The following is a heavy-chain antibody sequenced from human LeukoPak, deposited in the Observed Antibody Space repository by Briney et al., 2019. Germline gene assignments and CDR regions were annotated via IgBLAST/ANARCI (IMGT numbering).Heavy chain of an antibody. CDR2: INHSGST. J-gene: IGHJ3*02. CDR3: ARGDSSPGAFDI. Sequence: KASETLSLTCAVYGGSFNGYYWSWIRQPPGKGLEWIGEINHSGSTNYNPSLKSRVTISVDTSKNQFSLKLSSVTAADTAVYYCARGDSSPGAFDIWGQGTMVTVSS. D-gene: IGHD6-6*01. V-gene: IGHV4-34*01. CDR1: GGSFNGYY.